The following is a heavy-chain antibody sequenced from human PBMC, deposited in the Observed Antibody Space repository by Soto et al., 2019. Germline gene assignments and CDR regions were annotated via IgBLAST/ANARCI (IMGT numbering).Heavy chain of an antibody. CDR1: GFTFSYYN. Sequence: VGSLRLSCAASGFTFSYYNRKWVRQGPEKGMEWVEVISYDASNKYYEESVKGRFTISRDNSKNTLYLQMNSLRVDDTAVYYCARTAHWGQGTLVTVSS. J-gene: IGHJ4*02. CDR2: ISYDASNK. CDR3: ARTAH. V-gene: IGHV3-30-3*01.